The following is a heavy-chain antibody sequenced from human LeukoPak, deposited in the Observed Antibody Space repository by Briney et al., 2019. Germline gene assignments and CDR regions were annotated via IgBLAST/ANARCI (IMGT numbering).Heavy chain of an antibody. CDR3: ARGKSRGSHIDY. CDR1: GYSISSGYY. V-gene: IGHV4-38-2*02. Sequence: SETLSLTCTVSGYSISSGYYWGWIRQPPGQGLEWIGSFYDSGNTYYNPSLKSRVTISVDTSKNQFSLKVRSVTAADTAVYFCARGKSRGSHIDYWGQGTLVTVSS. J-gene: IGHJ4*02. D-gene: IGHD1-26*01. CDR2: FYDSGNT.